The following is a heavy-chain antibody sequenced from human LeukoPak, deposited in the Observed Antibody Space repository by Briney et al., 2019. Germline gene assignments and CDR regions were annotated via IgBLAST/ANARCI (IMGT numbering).Heavy chain of an antibody. CDR2: IYYSGST. V-gene: IGHV4-30-4*08. CDR3: ARLYYYDSSGLDY. D-gene: IGHD3-22*01. Sequence: SQTLSLTCTVSGGSISSGDYYWSWIRQPPGKGLEWIGYIYYSGSTYYNPSLRSRVTISVDTSKNQFSLKLSSVTAADTAVYYCARLYYYDSSGLDYWGQGTLVTVSS. CDR1: GGSISSGDYY. J-gene: IGHJ4*02.